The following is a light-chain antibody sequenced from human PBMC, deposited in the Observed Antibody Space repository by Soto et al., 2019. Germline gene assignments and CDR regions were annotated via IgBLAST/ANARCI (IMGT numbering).Light chain of an antibody. J-gene: IGKJ1*01. V-gene: IGKV3-15*01. Sequence: EIVMTQSPATLSVSPGERATLSCRASQSVSSNLAWYQQKPGQAPRLLIYGASTRATGIPAMFSGSGAGTEFPLTISILQAEDFAVYYWQQYNTWPRTFGQGTKVEIK. CDR2: GAS. CDR1: QSVSSN. CDR3: QQYNTWPRT.